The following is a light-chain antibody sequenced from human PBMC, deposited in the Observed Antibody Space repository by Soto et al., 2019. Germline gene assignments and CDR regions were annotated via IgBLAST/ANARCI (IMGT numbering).Light chain of an antibody. CDR3: SSYAGSTGV. J-gene: IGLJ3*02. CDR2: DVN. V-gene: IGLV2-8*01. Sequence: QSALTQPPSASGSPGQSVTISCTGTSSDVGAYNYVSWYQQHPGKAPKLMIYDVNQRPSGVPDRFSGSKSGHTASLTVSGLQAEYESDYYCSSYAGSTGVFGGGTKVTVL. CDR1: SSDVGAYNY.